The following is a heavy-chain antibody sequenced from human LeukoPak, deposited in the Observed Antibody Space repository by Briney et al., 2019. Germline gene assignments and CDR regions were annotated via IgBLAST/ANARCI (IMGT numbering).Heavy chain of an antibody. Sequence: PGGSLRLSCAASGFTFSSYSMNWVRQAPGKGLEWVSYISSSTIYYADSVKGRFTISRDNAKNSLYLQMNSLRDEDTAVYYCARGIRLSMTIDYWGQGTLVTVSS. CDR3: ARGIRLSMTIDY. J-gene: IGHJ4*02. D-gene: IGHD4-17*01. V-gene: IGHV3-48*02. CDR2: ISSSTI. CDR1: GFTFSSYS.